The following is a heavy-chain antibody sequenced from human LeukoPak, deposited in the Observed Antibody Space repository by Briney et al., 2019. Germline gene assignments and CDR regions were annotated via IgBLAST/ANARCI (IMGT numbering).Heavy chain of an antibody. CDR3: ARSEHSSSSFDY. CDR1: GFTLSSYN. D-gene: IGHD6-6*01. CDR2: ISSSSTHI. Sequence: GGSLRLSCAASGFTLSSYNMNWVRQAPGKGLEWVSYISSSSTHIYYADSVKGRFTISRDNARNSLYLQMNSLRAEDTAIYYCARSEHSSSSFDYWGQGTLVTVSS. V-gene: IGHV3-21*01. J-gene: IGHJ4*02.